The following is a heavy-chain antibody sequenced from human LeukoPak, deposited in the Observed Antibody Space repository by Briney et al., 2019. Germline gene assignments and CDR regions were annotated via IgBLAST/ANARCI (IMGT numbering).Heavy chain of an antibody. CDR3: ARGPHERSGYPDD. V-gene: IGHV1-18*01. CDR2: ISPYNGNT. J-gene: IGHJ4*02. CDR1: GYTFNTYG. D-gene: IGHD3-22*01. Sequence: GASVKVSCNPSGYTFNTYGITWVRQAPRQGLEWMGWISPYNGNTNYAQKFQGRVTLTTDTSTSTAYMELRSLRSDDTAVYYCARGPHERSGYPDDWGQGTLVTVSS.